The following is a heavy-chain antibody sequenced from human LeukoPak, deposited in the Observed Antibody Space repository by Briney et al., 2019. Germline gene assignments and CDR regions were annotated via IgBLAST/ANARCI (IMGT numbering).Heavy chain of an antibody. CDR1: GGAISSGPYY. V-gene: IGHV4-61*02. CDR2: IYISGST. Sequence: PSETLSLTCSVSGGAISSGPYYWSWIRQPAGKGLEWIGRIYISGSTNYNPSLKSRVTILVDTSRNQFSLKLSSVTAADTAMYYCARENVDYVWGSPIWWFDPWGQGTLVTVSS. CDR3: ARENVDYVWGSPIWWFDP. D-gene: IGHD3-16*01. J-gene: IGHJ5*02.